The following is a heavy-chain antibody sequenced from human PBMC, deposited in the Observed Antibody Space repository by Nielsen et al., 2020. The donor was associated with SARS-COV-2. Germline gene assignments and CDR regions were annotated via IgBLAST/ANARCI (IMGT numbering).Heavy chain of an antibody. V-gene: IGHV4-39*07. CDR2: IYYSGST. D-gene: IGHD3-22*01. CDR3: ARYVYYYDSSGYHNYFDY. Sequence: SETLSLTCTVSGGSISSSSYYWGWIRQPPGKGLEWIGSIYYSGSTYYNPSLKSRVTISVDTSKNQFSLKLSSVTAADTAVYYCARYVYYYDSSGYHNYFDYWGQGTLVTVSS. J-gene: IGHJ4*02. CDR1: GGSISSSSYY.